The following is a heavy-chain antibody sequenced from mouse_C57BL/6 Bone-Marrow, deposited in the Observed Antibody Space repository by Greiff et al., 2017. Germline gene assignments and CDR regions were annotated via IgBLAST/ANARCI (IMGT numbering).Heavy chain of an antibody. Sequence: EVQLVESGGDLVKPGGSLKLSCAASGFTFSSYGMSWVRQTPDKRLEWVATISSGGSYTYYPDSVKGRFTISRDNAKNTLYLQMSSLKSEDTAMYYCASRGGNYGAWFAYWGQGTLVTVSA. CDR1: GFTFSSYG. V-gene: IGHV5-6*01. CDR2: ISSGGSYT. J-gene: IGHJ3*01. D-gene: IGHD2-1*01. CDR3: ASRGGNYGAWFAY.